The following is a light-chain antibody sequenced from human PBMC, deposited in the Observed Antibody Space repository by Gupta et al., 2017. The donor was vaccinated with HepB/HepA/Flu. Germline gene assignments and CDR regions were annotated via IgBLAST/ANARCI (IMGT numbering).Light chain of an antibody. CDR2: YNSDSDK. V-gene: IGLV5-45*02. J-gene: IGLJ2*01. Sequence: QAVLTQPSSPSASPGASASLTCTLRSGINVGSYSIYWYQQKPGSPPQYLMKYNSDSDKEQGSGVPSRFSGSKDGSANAATLFISGLQSEDEADYYCMIWHNGVVFGGGTKLTVL. CDR3: MIWHNGVV. CDR1: SGINVGSYS.